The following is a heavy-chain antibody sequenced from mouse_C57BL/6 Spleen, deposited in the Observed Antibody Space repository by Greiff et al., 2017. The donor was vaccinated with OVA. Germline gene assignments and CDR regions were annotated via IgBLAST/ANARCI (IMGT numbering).Heavy chain of an antibody. CDR1: GFSLTSYG. V-gene: IGHV2-2*01. J-gene: IGHJ1*03. Sequence: VQLVESGPGLVQPSQSLSITCTVSGFSLTSYGVHWVRQSPGKGLEWLGVIWSGGSTDYNAAFISRLSISKDNSKSQVFFKMNSLQADDTAIYYCARKRGYGSSYEYFDVWGTGTTVTVSS. CDR3: ARKRGYGSSYEYFDV. D-gene: IGHD1-1*01. CDR2: IWSGGST.